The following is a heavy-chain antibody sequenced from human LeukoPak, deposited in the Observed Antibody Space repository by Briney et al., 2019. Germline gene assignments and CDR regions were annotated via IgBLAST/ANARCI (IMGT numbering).Heavy chain of an antibody. CDR2: IYYSGST. V-gene: IGHV4-61*01. Sequence: SETLSLTCTVSGGSVSSGSYYWSWIRQPPGKGLEWIGYIYYSGSTNYNPSLKSRVTISVDTSKNQFSLKLSSVTAADTAMYYCARAYYYDSSEYYFDYWGQGTLVTVSS. CDR3: ARAYYYDSSEYYFDY. CDR1: GGSVSSGSYY. D-gene: IGHD3-22*01. J-gene: IGHJ4*02.